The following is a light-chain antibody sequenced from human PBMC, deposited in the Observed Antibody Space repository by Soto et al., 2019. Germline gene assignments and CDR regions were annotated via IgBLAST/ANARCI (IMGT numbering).Light chain of an antibody. CDR1: QSVSSN. J-gene: IGKJ1*01. CDR3: QQYNNWPRP. Sequence: EIVMTQSPATLSVSPGERATLSGRASQSVSSNLAWYQQKPGQAPSLLIYGASTRATGIPARFGGSGSVTEFTLTIGSLQSEDFAVYYCQQYNNWPRPFGQGTTVAIK. CDR2: GAS. V-gene: IGKV3-15*01.